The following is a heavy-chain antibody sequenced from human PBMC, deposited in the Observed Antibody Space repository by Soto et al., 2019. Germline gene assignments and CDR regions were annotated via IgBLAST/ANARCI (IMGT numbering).Heavy chain of an antibody. V-gene: IGHV4-34*01. J-gene: IGHJ4*02. CDR2: INHSGST. D-gene: IGHD6-19*01. Sequence: PSETLSLTCVVYAGSFSGHYWSWIHQPPGKGLEWIGEINHSGSTNYNPSLKSRVTISVDTSKNQLSLELSSVTAADTAVYYCARLRRVDISGWCFDYWGQGTLVTVSS. CDR1: AGSFSGHY. CDR3: ARLRRVDISGWCFDY.